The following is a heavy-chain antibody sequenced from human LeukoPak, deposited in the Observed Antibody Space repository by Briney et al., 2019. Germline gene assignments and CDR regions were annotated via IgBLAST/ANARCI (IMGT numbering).Heavy chain of an antibody. CDR2: IGYGGSNK. D-gene: IGHD3-10*01. Sequence: PGGSLRLFCAASGFTFSSYGMHWVRQAPGKGLEGVAFIGYGGSNKYYADSVKGRFTISRDNSKNTLYLQMNSLRAEDTAVYYCAKEYGSGSYLFDYWGQGTLVTVSS. J-gene: IGHJ4*02. CDR3: AKEYGSGSYLFDY. CDR1: GFTFSSYG. V-gene: IGHV3-30*02.